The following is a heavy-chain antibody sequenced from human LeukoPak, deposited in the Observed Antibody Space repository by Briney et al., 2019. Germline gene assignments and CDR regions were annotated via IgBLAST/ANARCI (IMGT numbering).Heavy chain of an antibody. D-gene: IGHD3-22*01. CDR1: GDSISSYY. CDR2: IYKSGST. V-gene: IGHV4-59*01. CDR3: ARQESDSSGYSWFDP. Sequence: SETLSLTCTVSGDSISSYYWSWIRQPPGKGLEWIGYIYKSGSTNYNPSLKSRVTISVDTSKNQFSLRLSSVTAADTAVYYCARQESDSSGYSWFDPWGQGTLVTVSS. J-gene: IGHJ5*02.